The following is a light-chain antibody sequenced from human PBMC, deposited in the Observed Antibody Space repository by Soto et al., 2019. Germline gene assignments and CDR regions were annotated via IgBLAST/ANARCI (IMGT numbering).Light chain of an antibody. CDR1: QSVSSY. Sequence: DIVLTQSPGTLSLSPGERATLSCRASQSVSSYLAWYQQKPGQAPRLLIYDASNRATGIPARFSGSGSGTDFTLTISSLEPEDFAVYYCQQRSNWPFAFGQGTRLEN. CDR3: QQRSNWPFA. V-gene: IGKV3-11*01. J-gene: IGKJ5*01. CDR2: DAS.